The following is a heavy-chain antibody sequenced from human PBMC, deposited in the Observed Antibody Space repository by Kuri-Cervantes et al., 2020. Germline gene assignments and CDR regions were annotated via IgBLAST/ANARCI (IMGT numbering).Heavy chain of an antibody. CDR1: GGSISSYY. Sequence: SETLSLTCAVPGGSISSYYWSWIRLPPGKGLEWIGYIYYSGSTNYNPSLKSRVTISVDTSKNQFSLKLSSVTAADTAVYYCARGDYGDPLDYWGQGTLVTVSS. CDR3: ARGDYGDPLDY. CDR2: IYYSGST. V-gene: IGHV4-59*12. D-gene: IGHD4-17*01. J-gene: IGHJ4*02.